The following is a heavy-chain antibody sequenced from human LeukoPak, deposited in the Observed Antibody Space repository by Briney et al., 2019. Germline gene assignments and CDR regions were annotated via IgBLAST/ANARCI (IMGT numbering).Heavy chain of an antibody. D-gene: IGHD3-9*01. J-gene: IGHJ4*02. Sequence: GGSLRLSCAASGFTFSSYEMNWVRQAPGKGLEWVSYISSSGSTIYYADSVKGRFTISRDNAKNSLYLQMNSLRAEDTAVYYCASRTDDILTGDPDYWGQGTLVTVSS. CDR1: GFTFSSYE. CDR3: ASRTDDILTGDPDY. CDR2: ISSSGSTI. V-gene: IGHV3-48*03.